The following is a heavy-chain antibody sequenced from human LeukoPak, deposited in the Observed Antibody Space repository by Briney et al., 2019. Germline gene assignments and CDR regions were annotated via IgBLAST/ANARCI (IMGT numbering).Heavy chain of an antibody. CDR3: AKDRAGGSYAGDY. J-gene: IGHJ4*02. CDR2: IRYDGSNK. Sequence: PVGSLRLSCAASGFTFSSYGMHWVRQAPGKGLEWVAFIRYDGSNKYYADSVKGRFTISRDNSKNTLYLQMNSLRAEDTAVYYCAKDRAGGSYAGDYWGQGTLVTVSS. D-gene: IGHD1-26*01. CDR1: GFTFSSYG. V-gene: IGHV3-30*02.